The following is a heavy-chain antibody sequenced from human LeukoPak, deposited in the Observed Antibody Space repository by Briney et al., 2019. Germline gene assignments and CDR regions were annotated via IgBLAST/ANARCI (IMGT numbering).Heavy chain of an antibody. Sequence: GASVKVSCKASGYTFTNYYMHWVRQAHGQGREWMGIINPSGAGTGYAQNFQGRVTMTRDTSTSTVYMELSSLRSEDTAVYYCARGSMAVAGPAWYWGQGTLVTVSS. CDR2: INPSGAGT. CDR1: GYTFTNYY. CDR3: ARGSMAVAGPAWY. J-gene: IGHJ4*02. V-gene: IGHV1-46*01. D-gene: IGHD6-19*01.